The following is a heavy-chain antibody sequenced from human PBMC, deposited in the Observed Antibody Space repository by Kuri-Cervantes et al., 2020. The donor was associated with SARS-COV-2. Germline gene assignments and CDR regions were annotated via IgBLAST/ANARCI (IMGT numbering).Heavy chain of an antibody. J-gene: IGHJ6*03. CDR1: GGSISSSS. CDR3: ARDRYVFYYYDSSGYYYYYMDV. CDR2: ISSSSSYI. D-gene: IGHD3-22*01. V-gene: IGHV3-21*04. Sequence: ETLSLTCTVSGGSISSSSYYWGWIRQPPGKGLEWVSSISSSSSYIYYADSVKGRFTISRDNAKNSLYLQMNSLRAEDTAVYYCARDRYVFYYYDSSGYYYYYMDVWGKGTTVTVSS.